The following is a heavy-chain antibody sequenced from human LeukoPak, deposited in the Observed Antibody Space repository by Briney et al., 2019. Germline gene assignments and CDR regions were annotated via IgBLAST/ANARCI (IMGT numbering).Heavy chain of an antibody. CDR1: GFSFSSND. J-gene: IGHJ4*01. CDR2: IRYDESHE. D-gene: IGHD2-21*02. V-gene: IGHV3-30*02. Sequence: GGSLRLSCAASGFSFSSNDMHWVRQAPGKGLEWVAFIRYDESHEHYIESVKGRFTVSRDNSKNTLYLQMNSLRVDDTAVYFCAKEVRVVTAILYFDHWGQGSLVTVSS. CDR3: AKEVRVVTAILYFDH.